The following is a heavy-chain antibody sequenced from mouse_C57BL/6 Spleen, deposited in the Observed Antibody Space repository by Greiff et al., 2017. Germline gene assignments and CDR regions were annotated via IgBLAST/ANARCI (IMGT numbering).Heavy chain of an antibody. Sequence: VQLQQPGAELVRPGSSVKLSCKASGYTFTSYWMHWVKQRPIQGLEWIGNIDPSDSETPYNQKFKDKATLTVDKSSSTSYMQLSSLTSEDSAVYYCARLGYYYGSSYYAMDYWGQGTSVTVSS. J-gene: IGHJ4*01. D-gene: IGHD1-1*01. CDR2: IDPSDSET. CDR3: ARLGYYYGSSYYAMDY. CDR1: GYTFTSYW. V-gene: IGHV1-52*01.